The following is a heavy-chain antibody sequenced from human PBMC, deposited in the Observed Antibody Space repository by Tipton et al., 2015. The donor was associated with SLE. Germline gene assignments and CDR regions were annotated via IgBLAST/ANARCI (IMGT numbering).Heavy chain of an antibody. V-gene: IGHV4-30-4*01. CDR1: GGSISSGDYY. J-gene: IGHJ3*02. D-gene: IGHD3-10*01. CDR2: IYYSGRN. Sequence: LRLSCTVSGGSISSGDYYWSWIRQSPGKGLEWIAYIYYSGRNYYNPSLKSRVTISVDMSKNQFSLKLTSVTAADTAVYYCASGPDGGAFDIWGQGTMVTVSS. CDR3: ASGPDGGAFDI.